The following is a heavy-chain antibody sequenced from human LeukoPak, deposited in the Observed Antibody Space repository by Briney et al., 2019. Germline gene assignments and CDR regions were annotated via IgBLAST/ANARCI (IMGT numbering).Heavy chain of an antibody. CDR2: ISSSGSTR. CDR3: ARTYWVVTGPAFDI. J-gene: IGHJ3*02. Sequence: GGSLRLSCAASGFTFSDYYMSWIRQAPGKGLDWVSYISSSGSTRYYADSVKGRFTISRDNAKNSLYLQMNSLRAEDTAVYYCARTYWVVTGPAFDIWGQGTMVTVSS. D-gene: IGHD2-21*02. V-gene: IGHV3-11*04. CDR1: GFTFSDYY.